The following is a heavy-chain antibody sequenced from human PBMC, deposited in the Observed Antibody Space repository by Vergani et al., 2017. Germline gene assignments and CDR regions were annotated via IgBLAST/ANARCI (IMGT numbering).Heavy chain of an antibody. V-gene: IGHV1-2*06. Sequence: QVQLVQSGAEVKKPGASVKVSCKAPGYTFTGYYMHWVRQAPGQGLEWMGRINPNNGGTNYAQKFQGRVTMTRDTSMSTAYMELSRLRSDDTAVYYCARVLRDEFDHWGQGTLVTVSS. D-gene: IGHD5-24*01. CDR2: INPNNGGT. CDR3: ARVLRDEFDH. CDR1: GYTFTGYY. J-gene: IGHJ4*02.